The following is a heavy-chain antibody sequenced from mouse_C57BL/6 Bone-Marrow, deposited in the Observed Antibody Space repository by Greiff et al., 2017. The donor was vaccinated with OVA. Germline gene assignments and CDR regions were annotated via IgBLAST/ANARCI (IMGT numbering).Heavy chain of an antibody. CDR3: ANYYGSRFLYAMDY. V-gene: IGHV1-81*01. CDR1: GYTFTSYG. Sequence: QVQLQQSGAELARPGASVKLSCKASGYTFTSYGISWVKQRTGQGLEWIGEIYPRSGNTYYNEKFKGKATLTADKSSSTAYMELRSLTSEDSAVYFCANYYGSRFLYAMDYWGQGTSVTVSS. J-gene: IGHJ4*01. D-gene: IGHD1-1*01. CDR2: IYPRSGNT.